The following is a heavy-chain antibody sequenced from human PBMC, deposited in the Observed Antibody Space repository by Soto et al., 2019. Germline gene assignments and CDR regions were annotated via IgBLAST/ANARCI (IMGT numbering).Heavy chain of an antibody. J-gene: IGHJ4*02. V-gene: IGHV4-39*01. Sequence: LSLTCTVSGASISSGTYYWGWIRQPPGKGLEWIGSISYSGTTYYNPSLRRRVTISVDTSKNQFSLKLSSVTAADTAVYYCARPSLGDSGWFFFDYWGQGALVTVSS. D-gene: IGHD6-19*01. CDR2: ISYSGTT. CDR1: GASISSGTYY. CDR3: ARPSLGDSGWFFFDY.